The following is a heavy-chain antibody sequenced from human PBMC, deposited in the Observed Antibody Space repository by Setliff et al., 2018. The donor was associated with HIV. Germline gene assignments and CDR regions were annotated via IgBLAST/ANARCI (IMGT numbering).Heavy chain of an antibody. CDR2: IRDKTRGGTT. D-gene: IGHD3-22*01. Sequence: GGSLRLSCTTSGFTFADYYINWVRQAPGKGLEWIGSIRDKTRGGTTEYAASVKGRFTISRDDSENSLYLQMNSLKTEDTAVYYCARGPASGDYSYYFDYWGQGTLVTVSS. CDR1: GFTFADYY. V-gene: IGHV3-49*04. CDR3: ARGPASGDYSYYFDY. J-gene: IGHJ4*02.